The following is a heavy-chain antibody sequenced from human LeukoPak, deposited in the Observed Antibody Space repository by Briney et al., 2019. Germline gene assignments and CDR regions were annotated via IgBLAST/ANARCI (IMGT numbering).Heavy chain of an antibody. CDR3: AKGGRSSGGFDY. D-gene: IGHD6-13*01. V-gene: IGHV3-23*01. CDR2: ISGSAGST. J-gene: IGHJ4*02. CDR1: GFTFRNYW. Sequence: VQPGGSLRLSCADSGFTFRNYWMSWVRQAPGKGLEWVSGISGSAGSTYYADSVKGRFTISRDNSKNTVYLQMNSLRAEDTAVYYCAKGGRSSGGFDYWGQGTLVTVSS.